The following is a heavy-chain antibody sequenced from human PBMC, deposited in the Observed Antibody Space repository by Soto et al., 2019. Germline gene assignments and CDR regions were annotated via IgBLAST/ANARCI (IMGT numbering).Heavy chain of an antibody. D-gene: IGHD3-9*01. J-gene: IGHJ4*02. CDR1: GGTFSSNA. CDR3: AVTVTGSRSPLAH. Sequence: QVQLVQSGAEVKKPGSSVKVSCKASGGTFSSNAISWVRQAPGQGLEWMGGIIPIYASPNYAQNFQGRVTVTADKVTRTAYLELSRLKFADSAIYYCAVTVTGSRSPLAHWGRGTLVIVSS. CDR2: IIPIYASP. V-gene: IGHV1-69*06.